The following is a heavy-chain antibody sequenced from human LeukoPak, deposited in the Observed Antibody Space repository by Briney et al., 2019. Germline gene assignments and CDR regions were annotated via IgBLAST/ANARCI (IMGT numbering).Heavy chain of an antibody. Sequence: GASVKVSCKVSGYTLTELSMHWVRQAPGKGLEWMGGFDPEDGETIYAQKFQGRVTMTRDTSTSTVYMELSSLKSEDTAVYYCARGGWEPELDYWGQGTLVTVSS. CDR2: FDPEDGET. D-gene: IGHD1-26*01. CDR1: GYTLTELS. CDR3: ARGGWEPELDY. V-gene: IGHV1-24*01. J-gene: IGHJ4*02.